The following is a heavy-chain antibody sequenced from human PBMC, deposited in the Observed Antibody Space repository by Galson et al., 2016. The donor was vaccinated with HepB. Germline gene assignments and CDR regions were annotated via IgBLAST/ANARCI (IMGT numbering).Heavy chain of an antibody. CDR2: IYSNGST. J-gene: IGHJ5*02. D-gene: IGHD5-12*01. CDR3: ASHSDYALDNWFDP. CDR1: GFTVSSNY. Sequence: SLRLSCAASGFTVSSNYMSWVRQAPGKGLEWVSVIYSNGSTYYADSVKGRFTISRDNSKNTLYLQMNSLRAEDTALFYCASHSDYALDNWFDPWGQGTLVTVSS. V-gene: IGHV3-66*04.